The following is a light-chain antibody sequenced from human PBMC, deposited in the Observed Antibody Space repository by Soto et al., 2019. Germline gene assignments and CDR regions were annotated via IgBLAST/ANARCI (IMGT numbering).Light chain of an antibody. J-gene: IGKJ2*01. Sequence: DIQMTQSPSTLSASVGDRVTITCRASQSISTWLAWYQQKPGKAPKLLIYKASSLESGVPSRFSGTGSGTEFTLTISSLQPDDFSTYYCQQYNSYPYTFGQGTKLEIK. CDR3: QQYNSYPYT. V-gene: IGKV1-5*03. CDR1: QSISTW. CDR2: KAS.